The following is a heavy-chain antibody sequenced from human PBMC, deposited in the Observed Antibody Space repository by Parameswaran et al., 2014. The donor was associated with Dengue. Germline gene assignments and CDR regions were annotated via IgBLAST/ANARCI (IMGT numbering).Heavy chain of an antibody. CDR3: ARGRAYHGSGSSTWHVDY. Sequence: VRQAPGKGLEWIGEINHSGSTNYNPSLKSRVTISVDTSKNQFSLKLSSVTAADTAVYYCARGRAYHGSGSSTWHVDYWGQGTLVTVSS. CDR2: INHSGST. D-gene: IGHD3-10*01. J-gene: IGHJ4*02. V-gene: IGHV4-34*01.